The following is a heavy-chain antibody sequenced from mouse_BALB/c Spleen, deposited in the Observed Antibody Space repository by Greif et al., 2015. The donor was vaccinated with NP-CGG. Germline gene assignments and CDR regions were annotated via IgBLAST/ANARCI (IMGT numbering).Heavy chain of an antibody. J-gene: IGHJ3*01. CDR3: ARSITTGFAY. V-gene: IGHV1-66*01. CDR2: IFPGSGNT. Sequence: LVESGPELVKPGASVKISCKASGYSFTSYYIHWVKQRPGQGLEWIGWIFPGSGNTKYNEKFKGKATLTADTSSSTAYMQLSSLTSEDSAVYFCARSITTGFAYWGQGTLVTVSA. CDR1: GYSFTSYY. D-gene: IGHD2-4*01.